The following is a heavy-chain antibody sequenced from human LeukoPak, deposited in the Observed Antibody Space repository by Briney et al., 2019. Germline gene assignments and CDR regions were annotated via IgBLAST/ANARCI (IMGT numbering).Heavy chain of an antibody. D-gene: IGHD5-12*01. CDR3: ATWDIVATIWVDAFDI. CDR1: GFTFSSYW. Sequence: PGVSLRLSCAASGFTFSSYWMSWVRQAPGKGLEWVANIKQDGSEKYYVDSVKGRFTISRDNAKNSLYLQMNSLRAEDTAVYYCATWDIVATIWVDAFDIWGQGTMVTVSS. V-gene: IGHV3-7*01. CDR2: IKQDGSEK. J-gene: IGHJ3*02.